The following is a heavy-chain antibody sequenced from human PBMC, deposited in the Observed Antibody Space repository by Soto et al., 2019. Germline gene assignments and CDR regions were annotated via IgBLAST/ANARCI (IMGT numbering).Heavy chain of an antibody. J-gene: IGHJ6*02. V-gene: IGHV3-30-3*01. D-gene: IGHD1-1*01. CDR2: ISYEGSNT. Sequence: GGSLRLSCVASGFTFDTYGIHWVRQAPGKGLQWVALISYEGSNTYYADSVRGRFTISRDNSKNTLYLQMSTLRPEDTGVYYCARVTPGNNLYYFSGLDFWGQGTSVTVSS. CDR3: ARVTPGNNLYYFSGLDF. CDR1: GFTFDTYG.